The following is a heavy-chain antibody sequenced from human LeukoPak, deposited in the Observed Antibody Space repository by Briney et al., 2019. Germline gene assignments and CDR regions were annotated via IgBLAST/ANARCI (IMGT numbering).Heavy chain of an antibody. CDR2: IKSRTDGGAT. V-gene: IGHV3-15*01. CDR3: ATEDDRSSYYFDH. D-gene: IGHD3-22*01. Sequence: GGSLRLSCSASGFTFSNAWMSWVRQAPGKGLEWVGRIKSRTDGGATLYAAPVKGSFTISRDDSKHTLYLQTNSLKTEDTAMYYCATEDDRSSYYFDHWGKGTLVPVSS. J-gene: IGHJ4*02. CDR1: GFTFSNAW.